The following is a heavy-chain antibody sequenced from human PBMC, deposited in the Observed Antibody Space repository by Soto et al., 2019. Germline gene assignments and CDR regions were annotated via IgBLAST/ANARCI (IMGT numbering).Heavy chain of an antibody. D-gene: IGHD3-3*01. Sequence: GESLKISCKGSGYSFTSYWIGWVRQMPGKGLEWMGIIYPGDSDTRYSPSFQGQVTIPADKSISTAYLQWSSLKASDTAMYYCARTGYDFWSGYSNGFDYWGQGTLVTVSS. J-gene: IGHJ4*02. V-gene: IGHV5-51*01. CDR1: GYSFTSYW. CDR3: ARTGYDFWSGYSNGFDY. CDR2: IYPGDSDT.